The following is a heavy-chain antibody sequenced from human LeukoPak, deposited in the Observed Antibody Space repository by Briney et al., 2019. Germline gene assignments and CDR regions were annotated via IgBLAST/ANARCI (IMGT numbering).Heavy chain of an antibody. CDR3: AKRGSRIAAAGTT. Sequence: SETLSLTCAVYGGSFSGYYWSWIRQPPGKGLEWIEEINHSGSTNYNPSLKSRVTISVDTSKNQFSLKLSSVTAADTAVYYCAKRGSRIAAAGTTWGQGTLVTVSS. CDR1: GGSFSGYY. D-gene: IGHD6-13*01. V-gene: IGHV4-34*01. CDR2: INHSGST. J-gene: IGHJ5*02.